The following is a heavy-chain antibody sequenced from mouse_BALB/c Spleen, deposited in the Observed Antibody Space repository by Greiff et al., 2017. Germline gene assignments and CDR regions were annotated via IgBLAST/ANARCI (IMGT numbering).Heavy chain of an antibody. CDR1: GFTFSSYG. CDR3: ARRYGNYEEYYAMDY. J-gene: IGHJ4*01. CDR2: ISSGGSYT. D-gene: IGHD2-1*01. Sequence: EVMLVESGGDLVKPGGSLKLSCAASGFTFSSYGMSWVRQTPDKRLEWVATISSGGSYTYYPDSVKGRFTISRDNAKNTLYLQMSSLKSEDTAMSYCARRYGNYEEYYAMDYWGQGTSVTVSS. V-gene: IGHV5-6*02.